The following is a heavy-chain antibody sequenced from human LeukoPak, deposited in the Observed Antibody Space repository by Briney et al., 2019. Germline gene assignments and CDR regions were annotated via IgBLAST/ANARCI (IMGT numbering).Heavy chain of an antibody. CDR2: ISSSSSYI. V-gene: IGHV3-21*04. D-gene: IGHD1-26*01. J-gene: IGHJ4*02. CDR1: GFTFSSYS. CDR3: ASHHGGATRWAFDY. Sequence: GGSLRLSCAASGFTFSSYSMNWVRQAPGKGLEWVSSISSSSSYIYYADSVKGRFTISRDNSKNTLYLQMNSLRAEDTAVYYCASHHGGATRWAFDYWGQGTLVTVSS.